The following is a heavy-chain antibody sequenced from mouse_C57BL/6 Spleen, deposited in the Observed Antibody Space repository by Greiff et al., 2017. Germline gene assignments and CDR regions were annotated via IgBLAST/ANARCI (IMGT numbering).Heavy chain of an antibody. CDR2: ISYSGST. V-gene: IGHV3-1*01. Sequence: EVKLQESGPGMVKPSQSLSLTCTVTGYSITSGYDWHWIRHFPGNKLEWMGYISYSGSTNYNPSLKSRISITHDTSKNHFFLKLNSVTTEDTATYYCARDRYYGSSYDWYFDVWGTGTTVTVSS. J-gene: IGHJ1*03. D-gene: IGHD1-1*01. CDR1: GYSITSGYD. CDR3: ARDRYYGSSYDWYFDV.